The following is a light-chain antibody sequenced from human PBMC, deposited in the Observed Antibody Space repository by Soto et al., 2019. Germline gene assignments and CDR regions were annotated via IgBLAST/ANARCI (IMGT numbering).Light chain of an antibody. V-gene: IGKV1-17*01. CDR3: IQHNDYPRT. CDR2: AAP. Sequence: DIQMTQSPSSLSASVGDRVTITCRASQDIRNDLSWYQQKPGKAPKSLIYAAPSLQSGVTSRFGGSESKTEFNLTNSIIEPEDYANYYGIQHNDYPRTFRQGTKVEI. CDR1: QDIRND. J-gene: IGKJ1*01.